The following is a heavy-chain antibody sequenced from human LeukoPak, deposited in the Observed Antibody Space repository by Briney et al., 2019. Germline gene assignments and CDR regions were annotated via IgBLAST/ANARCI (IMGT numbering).Heavy chain of an antibody. J-gene: IGHJ6*03. D-gene: IGHD6-19*01. Sequence: GGYLRLSCAASGFTFRNYGMSWVRQAPGKGLEWVSAISGSGGSTYNADSVKGRFTISRDNSKNTLYLQMNSLRAEDTAVYYCAKALKVVAGSGPVDYYYYMDVWGKGTTVTISS. CDR3: AKALKVVAGSGPVDYYYYMDV. V-gene: IGHV3-23*01. CDR1: GFTFRNYG. CDR2: ISGSGGST.